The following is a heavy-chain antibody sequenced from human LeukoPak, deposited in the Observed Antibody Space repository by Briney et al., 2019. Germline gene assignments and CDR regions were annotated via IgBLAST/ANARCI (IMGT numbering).Heavy chain of an antibody. D-gene: IGHD1-26*01. Sequence: NPSETLSLTCTVSGGSISSYYWSWIRQPAGKGLEWIGRIYTSGSTNYNPSLKSRVTMSVDTSKNQFSLKLSSVTAADTAVYYCARHPPDSGSAHYFDYWGQGTLVAVSS. CDR1: GGSISSYY. V-gene: IGHV4-4*07. J-gene: IGHJ4*02. CDR2: IYTSGST. CDR3: ARHPPDSGSAHYFDY.